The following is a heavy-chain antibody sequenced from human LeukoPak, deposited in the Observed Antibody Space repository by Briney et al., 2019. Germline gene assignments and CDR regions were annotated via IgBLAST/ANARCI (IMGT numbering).Heavy chain of an antibody. J-gene: IGHJ4*02. CDR3: ANGDGFDY. CDR1: GFAFSTYW. V-gene: IGHV3-7*01. D-gene: IGHD5-24*01. CDR2: IKQDGSET. Sequence: GGSLRLSCATSGFAFSTYWMSWVRQAPGKGLEWVANIKQDGSETYYADSVKGRFTIFRDNAKNSLYLQMDSLRVEDTAVYYCANGDGFDYWGQGTLVIVSS.